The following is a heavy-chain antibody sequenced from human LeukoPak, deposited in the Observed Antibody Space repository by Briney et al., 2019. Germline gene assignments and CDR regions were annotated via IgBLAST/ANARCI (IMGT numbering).Heavy chain of an antibody. Sequence: GGSLRLSCAASGFTFSSYAMSWVRQAPGKGLEWVSSISSSSSYIYYADSVKGRFTISRDNAKNSLYLQMNSLRAEDTAVYYCAREITVAGIVWFDPWGQGTLVTVSS. V-gene: IGHV3-21*01. CDR1: GFTFSSYA. D-gene: IGHD6-19*01. J-gene: IGHJ5*02. CDR3: AREITVAGIVWFDP. CDR2: ISSSSSYI.